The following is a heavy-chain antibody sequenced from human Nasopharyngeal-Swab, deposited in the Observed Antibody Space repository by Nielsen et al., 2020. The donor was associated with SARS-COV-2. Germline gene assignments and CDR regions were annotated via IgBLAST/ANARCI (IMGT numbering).Heavy chain of an antibody. CDR2: IRYDGSNK. J-gene: IGHJ6*03. Sequence: GESLKISCAASGFTFSSYGMHWVRLAPGTGLEWVAFIRYDGSNKYYADSVKGRFTISRDNSKNTLYLQMNSLRAEDTAVYYCAKGVGSRDCYFGLGYYYMDVWGKGTTVTVSS. CDR1: GFTFSSYG. CDR3: AKGVGSRDCYFGLGYYYMDV. V-gene: IGHV3-30*02. D-gene: IGHD5-24*01.